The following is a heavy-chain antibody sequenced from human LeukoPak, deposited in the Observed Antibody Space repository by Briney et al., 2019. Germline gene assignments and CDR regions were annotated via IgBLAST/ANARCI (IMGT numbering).Heavy chain of an antibody. D-gene: IGHD1-14*01. Sequence: SETLSLTCSVSGGSIISISFSWGWIRQPPGMGLERIGNIYFGGNTYYNPSLKSRVTISVDTSKNQFSLKLRSVTAADTAVYYCARHRRSVLGIFDIWGQGTMVTVSS. CDR3: ARHRRSVLGIFDI. CDR1: GGSIISISFS. J-gene: IGHJ3*02. CDR2: IYFGGNT. V-gene: IGHV4-39*01.